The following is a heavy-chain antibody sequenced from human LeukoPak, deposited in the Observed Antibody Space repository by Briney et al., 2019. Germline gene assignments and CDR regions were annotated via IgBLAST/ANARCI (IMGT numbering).Heavy chain of an antibody. J-gene: IGHJ4*02. CDR1: GYTFTSYG. D-gene: IGHD6-13*01. V-gene: IGHV1-18*01. CDR3: AAGYSSSWFVGFDY. Sequence: ASVKVSCKASGYTFTSYGISWVRQAPGQGLEWMGWISAYNGNTNYAQKLQGRVTMTTDTSTSTAYMELRSLRSDDTAVYYCAAGYSSSWFVGFDYWGQGTLVTVSS. CDR2: ISAYNGNT.